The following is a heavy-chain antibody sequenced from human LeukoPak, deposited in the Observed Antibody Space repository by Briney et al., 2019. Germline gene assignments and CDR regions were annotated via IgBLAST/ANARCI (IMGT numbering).Heavy chain of an antibody. CDR3: ARHAANIVVVVADLDY. V-gene: IGHV4-39*01. D-gene: IGHD2-15*01. CDR2: IYYSGST. Sequence: PSETLSLTCTVSGGSISSSSYYWGWIRQTPGKGLERIGSIYYSGSTYYNPSPKSRVTISVDTSKNQFSLKLSSVTAADTAVYYCARHAANIVVVVADLDYWGQGTLVTVSS. J-gene: IGHJ4*02. CDR1: GGSISSSSYY.